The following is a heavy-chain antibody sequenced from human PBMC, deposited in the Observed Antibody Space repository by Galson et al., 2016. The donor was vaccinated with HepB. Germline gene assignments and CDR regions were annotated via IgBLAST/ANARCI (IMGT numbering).Heavy chain of an antibody. J-gene: IGHJ6*02. V-gene: IGHV3-23*01. Sequence: SLRLSCAGSGFTFGSYAISWVRQVPGKGLEWVSSFAGRGSITYFADSLKGRFTMSRDNSKNTLYLQMSSLRVEDTAVYYCAKDPQDSGTYLDYYNGMDVWGQGTTVTVSS. CDR1: GFTFGSYA. CDR3: AKDPQDSGTYLDYYNGMDV. D-gene: IGHD1-26*01. CDR2: FAGRGSIT.